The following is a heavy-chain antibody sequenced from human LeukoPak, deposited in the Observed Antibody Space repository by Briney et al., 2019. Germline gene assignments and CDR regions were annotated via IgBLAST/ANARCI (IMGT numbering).Heavy chain of an antibody. CDR2: LYTSGRT. J-gene: IGHJ5*02. Sequence: SETLSLTCAVQGGSFSGYYWSWIRQPAAKGLEWIGRLYTSGRTNYNPSLKSRVTISVDTSKNQFSLKLSSVTAADTAVYYCASLTGYSGYDYVGGFDPWGQGTLVTVSS. CDR1: GGSFSGYY. V-gene: IGHV4-59*10. CDR3: ASLTGYSGYDYVGGFDP. D-gene: IGHD5-12*01.